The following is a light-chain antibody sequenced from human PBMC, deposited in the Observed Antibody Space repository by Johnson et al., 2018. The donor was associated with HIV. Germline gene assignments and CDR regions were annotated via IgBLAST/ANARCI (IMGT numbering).Light chain of an antibody. CDR1: SSNIGINY. V-gene: IGLV1-51*01. J-gene: IGLJ1*01. Sequence: QSVLTQPPSVSAAPGQKVTISCSGSSSNIGINYVSWFQQLPGTAPKLLIYDNNKRPSGIPDRFSGSKSGTSATLGITGLQTGDEADYYCGTWDNSLIARYVFGTGTKVTVL. CDR3: GTWDNSLIARYV. CDR2: DNN.